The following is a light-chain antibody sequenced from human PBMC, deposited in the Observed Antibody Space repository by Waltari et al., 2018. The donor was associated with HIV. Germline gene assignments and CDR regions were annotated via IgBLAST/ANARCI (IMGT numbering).Light chain of an antibody. V-gene: IGLV2-14*01. CDR3: SSYTSHSSHVV. CDR1: SRDVGRSNC. CDR2: EVT. Sequence: QSALPQPASVSGSPGQSITTPCTRTSRDVGRSNCASGYQPHPGQAPKRIIFEVTNRPSGVSSRFSGSKSANTASRTISGLQADDESDYYCSSYTSHSSHVVFGGGTKLTVL. J-gene: IGLJ2*01.